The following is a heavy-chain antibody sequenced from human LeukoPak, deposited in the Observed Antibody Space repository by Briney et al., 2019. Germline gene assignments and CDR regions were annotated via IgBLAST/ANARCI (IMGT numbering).Heavy chain of an antibody. CDR1: GYTFTGYY. Sequence: ASVKVSCKASGYTFTGYYMHWVRQAPGQGLEWMGRINPNSGGTNYAQKFQGRVTMTRDTSISTAYMELSRLRSDDTAVYYCAREELIVVVPAATILTGWFDPWGQGTLVTVSS. J-gene: IGHJ5*02. D-gene: IGHD2-2*01. V-gene: IGHV1-2*06. CDR3: AREELIVVVPAATILTGWFDP. CDR2: INPNSGGT.